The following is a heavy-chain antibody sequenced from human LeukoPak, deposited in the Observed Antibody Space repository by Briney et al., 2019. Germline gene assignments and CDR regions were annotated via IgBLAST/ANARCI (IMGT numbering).Heavy chain of an antibody. CDR3: ARWALQRHFDY. Sequence: GGSLRLSCAASGFTFSTYSMNWVRQAPGKGLEWVSHISSGSSIIYYADSVKGRFTISRDNAKNSLYLQMNSLRAEGTAAYYCARWALQRHFDYWGQGTLVTVSS. CDR1: GFTFSTYS. J-gene: IGHJ4*02. V-gene: IGHV3-48*01. CDR2: ISSGSSII. D-gene: IGHD1-26*01.